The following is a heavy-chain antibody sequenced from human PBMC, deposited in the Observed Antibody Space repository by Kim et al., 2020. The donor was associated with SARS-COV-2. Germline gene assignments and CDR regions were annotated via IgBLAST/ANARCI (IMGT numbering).Heavy chain of an antibody. V-gene: IGHV3-30*01. J-gene: IGHJ6*02. D-gene: IGHD2-2*01. Sequence: KGRFTISSDSSKNTLFLQMNSLRAEDTAVYYCARDRVVGSTRPFYYGMDVWGQGTTVTVSS. CDR3: ARDRVVGSTRPFYYGMDV.